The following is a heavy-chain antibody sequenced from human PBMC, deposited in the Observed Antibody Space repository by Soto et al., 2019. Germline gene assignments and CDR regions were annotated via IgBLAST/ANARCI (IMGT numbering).Heavy chain of an antibody. CDR1: GYTFTSYG. V-gene: IGHV1-18*01. CDR3: ARKEVGAKLKDFDY. J-gene: IGHJ4*02. D-gene: IGHD1-26*01. CDR2: ISADNGNT. Sequence: QVQLVQSGAEVKKPGASVKVSCKASGYTFTSYGITWVRQAPGQGLEWMGWISADNGNTNHAQKFQDRVTLTTDTSTTTAYMELRSLRSDDTAVYYCARKEVGAKLKDFDYWGQGTLVTVSS.